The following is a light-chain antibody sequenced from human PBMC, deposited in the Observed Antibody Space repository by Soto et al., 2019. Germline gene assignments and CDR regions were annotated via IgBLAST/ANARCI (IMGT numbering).Light chain of an antibody. CDR1: GSSIGTNT. CDR2: GDN. J-gene: IGLJ2*01. V-gene: IGLV1-44*01. CDR3: AAWDGSLNNVL. Sequence: QSVLTQPPSASGTPGQRVTISCSGSGSSIGTNTVNWYRQLPGTTPKLLIYGDNQRPSGVPDRFSGSKSGTSASLAIIGLQSEEEAEDYCAAWDGSLNNVLFGGGTKLTVL.